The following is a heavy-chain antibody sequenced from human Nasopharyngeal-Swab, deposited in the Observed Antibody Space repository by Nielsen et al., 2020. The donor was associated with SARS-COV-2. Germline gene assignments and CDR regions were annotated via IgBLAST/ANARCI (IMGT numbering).Heavy chain of an antibody. V-gene: IGHV3-73*01. J-gene: IGHJ4*02. CDR3: TTDFYFDY. CDR1: GFIFSASA. CDR2: IGDKDHNYAT. Sequence: GESLKISCVASGFIFSASAIHWVRQASGKGLEWVGRIGDKDHNYATTYGASVQGRFTISRDDSKNTAFLQMDSLKTEDTALYYCTTDFYFDYWGQGTLVTASS.